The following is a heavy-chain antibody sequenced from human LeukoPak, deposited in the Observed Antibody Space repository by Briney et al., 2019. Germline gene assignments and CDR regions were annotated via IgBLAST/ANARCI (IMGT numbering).Heavy chain of an antibody. J-gene: IGHJ4*02. CDR3: ARDKYYYDSRMDY. CDR2: ISSSSSSYI. Sequence: PGGSLRLSCAASGFTFSSYSMNWVRQAPGKGLEWVSSISSSSSSYIYYADSVKGRFTISRDNAKNSLHLQMNSLRAEDTAVYYCARDKYYYDSRMDYWGQGTLVTVSS. CDR1: GFTFSSYS. V-gene: IGHV3-21*01. D-gene: IGHD3-22*01.